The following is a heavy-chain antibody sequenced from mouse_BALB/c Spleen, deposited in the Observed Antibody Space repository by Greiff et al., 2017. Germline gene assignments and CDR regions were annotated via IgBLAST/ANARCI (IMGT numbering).Heavy chain of an antibody. CDR1: GYTFTDYE. Sequence: VQLQQSGAELVRPGASVTLSCKASGYTFTDYEMHWVKQTPVHGLEWIGAIDPETGGTAYNQKFKGKATLTADKSSSTAYMELRSLTSEDSAVYYCALLLLRYYYAMDYWGQGTSVTVSS. J-gene: IGHJ4*01. V-gene: IGHV1-15*01. D-gene: IGHD1-1*01. CDR3: ALLLLRYYYAMDY. CDR2: IDPETGGT.